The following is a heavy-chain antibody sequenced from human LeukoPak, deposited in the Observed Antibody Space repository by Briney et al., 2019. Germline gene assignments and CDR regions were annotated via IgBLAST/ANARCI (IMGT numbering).Heavy chain of an antibody. J-gene: IGHJ4*02. CDR1: GGTYSSYA. D-gene: IGHD2-15*01. CDR2: IIPIFGTA. V-gene: IGHV1-69*06. Sequence: SVKVSCKASGGTYSSYAISWVRQAPGQEVDWMGGIIPIFGTANYAQKFQGRVTITADKSTSTAYMELSSLRSEDTAVYYCAREGSSWYGNYFDYWGQGTLVTVSS. CDR3: AREGSSWYGNYFDY.